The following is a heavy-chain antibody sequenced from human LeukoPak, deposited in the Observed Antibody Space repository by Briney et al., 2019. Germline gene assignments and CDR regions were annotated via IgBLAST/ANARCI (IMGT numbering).Heavy chain of an antibody. D-gene: IGHD5-18*01. CDR1: GGTFSSYA. V-gene: IGHV1-69*13. CDR2: IIPIFGTA. CDR3: AREAGYSYGYGGNWFDP. Sequence: SVKVSCKASGGTFSSYAISWVRQAPGQGLEWVGGIIPIFGTANYAQKFQGRVTITADESTSTAYMELSSLRSEDTAVYYCAREAGYSYGYGGNWFDPWGQGTLVTVSS. J-gene: IGHJ5*02.